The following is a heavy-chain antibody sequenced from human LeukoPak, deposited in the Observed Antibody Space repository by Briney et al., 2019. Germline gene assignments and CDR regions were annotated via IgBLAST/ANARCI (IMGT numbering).Heavy chain of an antibody. CDR3: AKDISQLYCSSTSCYEVSDY. D-gene: IGHD2-2*01. CDR1: GFTFSNHW. CDR2: ISPDGSRT. Sequence: GALKPSCAASGFTFSNHWMHWVRQTPEKGLVWVSNISPDGSRTDYADSVKGRFTISRDNAENTLYLQMNSLRAEDTAVYYCAKDISQLYCSSTSCYEVSDYWGQGTLVTVSS. V-gene: IGHV3-74*01. J-gene: IGHJ4*02.